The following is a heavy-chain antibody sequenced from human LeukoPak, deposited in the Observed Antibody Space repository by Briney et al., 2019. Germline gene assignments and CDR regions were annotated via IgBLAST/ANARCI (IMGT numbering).Heavy chain of an antibody. V-gene: IGHV1-24*01. CDR1: GYTLTELS. CDR2: FDPEDGET. D-gene: IGHD2-21*02. Sequence: ASVKVSCKVSGYTLTELSMHWVRQAPGKGLEWMGGFDPEDGETIYAQKFQGRVTMTEDTSTDTAYMELSSLRSEDTAVYYCASSDPCGGDCWVDYWGQGALVTVSS. CDR3: ASSDPCGGDCWVDY. J-gene: IGHJ4*02.